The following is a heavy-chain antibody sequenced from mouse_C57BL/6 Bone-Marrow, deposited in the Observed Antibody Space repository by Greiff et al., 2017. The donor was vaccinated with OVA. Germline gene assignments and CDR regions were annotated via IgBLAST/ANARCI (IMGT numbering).Heavy chain of an antibody. CDR2: ISNLAYSI. Sequence: EVQGVESGGGLVQPGGSLKLSCAASGFTFSDYGMAWVRQAPRKGPEWVAFISNLAYSIYYADTVTGRFTISRENAKNTLYLEMSSLRSEDTAMYYCARRGVRLYAMDYWGQGTSVTVSS. CDR1: GFTFSDYG. CDR3: ARRGVRLYAMDY. J-gene: IGHJ4*01. D-gene: IGHD2-14*01. V-gene: IGHV5-15*04.